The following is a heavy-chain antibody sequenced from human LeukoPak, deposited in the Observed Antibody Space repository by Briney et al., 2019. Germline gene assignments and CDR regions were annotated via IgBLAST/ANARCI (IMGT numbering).Heavy chain of an antibody. J-gene: IGHJ3*01. CDR1: GFTFSSYA. Sequence: GGSLRLSCEASGFTFSSYAMGWVRQAPGKGLEWISGISGTADRTYYSDSVKGRFTISRDNVKNSVSLQMNSLRVEDTAVYYCARDPGYSEFDVWGQGIMVIVSS. CDR3: ARDPGYSEFDV. V-gene: IGHV3-23*01. D-gene: IGHD4-11*01. CDR2: ISGTADRT.